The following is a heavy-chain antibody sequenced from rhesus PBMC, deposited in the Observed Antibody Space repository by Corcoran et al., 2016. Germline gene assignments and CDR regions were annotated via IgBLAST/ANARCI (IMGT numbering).Heavy chain of an antibody. CDR3: TSDPYGNIPIDY. V-gene: IGHV4-169*02. J-gene: IGHJ4*01. CDR2: IYGSGSSN. D-gene: IGHD4-35*01. CDR1: GGSISSTY. Sequence: QLQLQESGPGLVKTSETLSVTCAVYGGSISSTYWSWIRQPPGKGMEWIGRIYGSGSSNNYNPSLKSLVTLSGDTAKNQLSLKLSSVTAADTAVYYCTSDPYGNIPIDYWGQGVLVTVSS.